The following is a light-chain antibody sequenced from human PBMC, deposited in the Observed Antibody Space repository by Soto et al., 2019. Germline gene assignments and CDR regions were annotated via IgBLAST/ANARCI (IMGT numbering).Light chain of an antibody. V-gene: IGLV2-23*02. CDR2: EVI. CDR1: SSDVGGYNL. CDR3: CSYAGSSTVV. Sequence: QSALTQPASVSGSPGQSITISCTGTSSDVGGYNLVSWYQHHPGRAPKLIIYEVINRPSGVSNRFSGSKSGNTASLSISGLQAEDEADYYCCSYAGSSTVVFGGVTKVTVL. J-gene: IGLJ2*01.